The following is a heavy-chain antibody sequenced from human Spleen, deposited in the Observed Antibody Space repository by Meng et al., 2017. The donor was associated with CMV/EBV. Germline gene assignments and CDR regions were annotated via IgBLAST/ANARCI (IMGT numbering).Heavy chain of an antibody. CDR3: ATDRLGLGDSPHY. Sequence: ASVKVSCKASGYIFNHYGINWVRQAPGQGLEWMGWINTYNGKTNYAEKVQGRITMTTDPSTSTAYMELRSLRFDDTAVYYCATDRLGLGDSPHYWGQGTLVTVSS. J-gene: IGHJ4*02. CDR1: GYIFNHYG. D-gene: IGHD4-17*01. CDR2: INTYNGKT. V-gene: IGHV1-18*01.